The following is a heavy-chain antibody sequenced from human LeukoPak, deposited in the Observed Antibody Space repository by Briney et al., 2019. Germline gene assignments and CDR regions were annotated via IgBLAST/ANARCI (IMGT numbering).Heavy chain of an antibody. J-gene: IGHJ3*02. Sequence: SETLSLTCTVSGGSISSSSYYWGWIRQPPGKGLEWIGSIYYSGSTYYNPSLKSRVTISVDTSKNQFSLKLSSVTAADTAVYYCARGATYRGYDYVWGSYRASGAFDIWGQGTMVTVSS. CDR3: ARGATYRGYDYVWGSYRASGAFDI. CDR2: IYYSGST. D-gene: IGHD3-16*02. CDR1: GGSISSSSYY. V-gene: IGHV4-39*07.